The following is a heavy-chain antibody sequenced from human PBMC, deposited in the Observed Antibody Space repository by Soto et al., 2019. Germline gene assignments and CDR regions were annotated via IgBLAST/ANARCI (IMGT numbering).Heavy chain of an antibody. J-gene: IGHJ6*02. Sequence: GASVKVSCKASGYTFTGYYMHWVRQAPGQGLEWMGWINPNSGGTNYAQKFQGRVTMTRDTSISTAYMELSRLRSDDTAVYYCARDRGTAMVHYYYYGMDVWGHGTTVTVSS. CDR2: INPNSGGT. CDR3: ARDRGTAMVHYYYYGMDV. D-gene: IGHD5-18*01. CDR1: GYTFTGYY. V-gene: IGHV1-2*02.